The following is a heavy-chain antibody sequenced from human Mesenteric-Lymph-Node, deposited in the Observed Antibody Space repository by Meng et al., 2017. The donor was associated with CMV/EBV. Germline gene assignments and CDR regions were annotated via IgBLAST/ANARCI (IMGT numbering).Heavy chain of an antibody. J-gene: IGHJ6*02. V-gene: IGHV4-38-2*02. CDR1: GYSISSGYY. D-gene: IGHD2-21*01. CDR3: ARDQLRKHRGVVIADQPIYYYYGMDV. CDR2: IYHSGST. Sequence: GSLRLSCTVSGYSISSGYYWGWIRQPPGKGLEWIGSIYHSGSTYYNPSLKSRVTISVDTSKNQFSLKLSSVTAADTAVYYCARDQLRKHRGVVIADQPIYYYYGMDVWGQGTTVTVSS.